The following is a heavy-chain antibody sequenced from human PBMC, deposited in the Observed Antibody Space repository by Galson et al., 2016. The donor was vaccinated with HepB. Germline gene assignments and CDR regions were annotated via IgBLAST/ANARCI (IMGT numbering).Heavy chain of an antibody. D-gene: IGHD5-12*01. V-gene: IGHV3-49*04. CDR1: GFTFGDYP. J-gene: IGHJ4*02. CDR2: IRSKAYGGTT. CDR3: TRDYDLDY. Sequence: SLRLSCASSGFTFGDYPMTWVRQAPVKGLERVGFIRSKAYGGTTEYAASVKGRFTISRDNSKNIAYLQMDSLKIEDTAVYYCTRDYDLDYWGPGTLVTVSS.